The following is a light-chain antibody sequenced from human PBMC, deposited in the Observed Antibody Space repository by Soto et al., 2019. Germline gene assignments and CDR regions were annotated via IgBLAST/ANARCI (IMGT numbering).Light chain of an antibody. CDR3: NSHTSGDFRV. CDR1: GSDVGRYNH. Sequence: QSVLTQPASVSGSPGQSITISCTGTGSDVGRYNHVSWYQHHPGKAPKLIISEVSNRPSGVSNRFSGSKSGYTASLTISGLQAEDEADYYCNSHTSGDFRVFGTGTKVTVL. J-gene: IGLJ1*01. V-gene: IGLV2-14*01. CDR2: EVS.